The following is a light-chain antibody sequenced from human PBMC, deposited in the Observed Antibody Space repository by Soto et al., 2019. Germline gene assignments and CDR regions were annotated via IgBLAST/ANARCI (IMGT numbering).Light chain of an antibody. CDR2: WAY. J-gene: IGKJ1*01. Sequence: DIVMTQSPDSLAVSLGERATINCESSQSVLYSSNNKNCLAWYQQKPGQPPKLLIYWAYIRESGVPDRFSGGGSGTDFTLTISGLQAEDVAVYYCKQYCVRPWTFGQGTKVEIK. CDR1: QSVLYSSNNKNC. CDR3: KQYCVRPWT. V-gene: IGKV4-1*01.